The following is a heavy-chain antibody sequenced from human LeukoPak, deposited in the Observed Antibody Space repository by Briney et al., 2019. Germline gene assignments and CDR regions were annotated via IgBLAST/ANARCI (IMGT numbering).Heavy chain of an antibody. J-gene: IGHJ6*03. Sequence: GASVKVSCKASGYTFTSYGISWVRQAPGQELEWMGWISAYNGNTNYAQKLQGRVTMTTDTSTSTAYMELRSLRSDDTAVYYCARFFWSGYYYYYYMDVWGKGTTVTVSS. V-gene: IGHV1-18*01. CDR1: GYTFTSYG. CDR2: ISAYNGNT. CDR3: ARFFWSGYYYYYYMDV. D-gene: IGHD3-3*01.